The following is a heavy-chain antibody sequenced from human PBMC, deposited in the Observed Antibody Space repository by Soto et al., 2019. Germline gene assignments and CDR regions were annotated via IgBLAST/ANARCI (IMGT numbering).Heavy chain of an antibody. V-gene: IGHV3-48*03. CDR1: GFTFSSYE. J-gene: IGHJ4*02. CDR2: ISSSGSTI. CDR3: ARDSGQRGYSYGFDY. Sequence: EVQLVESGGGLVQPGGSLRLSCAASGFTFSSYEMNWVRQAPGKGLALVSYISSSGSTIYYADSVKGRFTISRDNAKNSLYLQINSLRAEDTAVDYCARDSGQRGYSYGFDYWGQGPLVTPSS. D-gene: IGHD5-18*01.